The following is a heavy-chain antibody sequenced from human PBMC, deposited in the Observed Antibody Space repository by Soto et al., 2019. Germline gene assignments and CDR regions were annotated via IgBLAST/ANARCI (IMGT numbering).Heavy chain of an antibody. V-gene: IGHV1-18*01. J-gene: IGHJ6*02. D-gene: IGHD3-3*01. CDR2: ISCYNGKT. Sequence: VKVSCKASGGTFSSYAISWVRQAPGQGLEWMGWISCYNGKTKYAQKVQGRVTMTTDTSTSTAYMEVRSLRSDDTAIYYCARDAPPPELRFLEWHNYDYNGMDVWGQGTTVTVSS. CDR1: GGTFSSYA. CDR3: ARDAPPPELRFLEWHNYDYNGMDV.